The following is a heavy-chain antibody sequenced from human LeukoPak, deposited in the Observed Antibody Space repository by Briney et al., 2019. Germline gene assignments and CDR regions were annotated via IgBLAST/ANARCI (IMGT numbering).Heavy chain of an antibody. CDR1: GGTFSSYA. J-gene: IGHJ4*02. Sequence: ASVKVSCKASGGTFSSYAISWVRQAPGQGLEWMGGIIPIFGTANYAQKFQGRVTITADESTSTAYMELSSLRSEDTAVYYCARRRHGSGSYYFSFDYWGQGTLVTVSS. CDR2: IIPIFGTA. V-gene: IGHV1-69*13. CDR3: ARRRHGSGSYYFSFDY. D-gene: IGHD3-10*01.